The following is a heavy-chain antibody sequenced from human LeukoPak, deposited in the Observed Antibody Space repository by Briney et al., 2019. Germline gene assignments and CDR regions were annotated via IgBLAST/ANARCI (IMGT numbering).Heavy chain of an antibody. Sequence: GGSLRPSCAASGFTFSSYEMNWVRQAPGKGLEWVSYVSSSGSTIYYADSVKGRFTISRDNAKNSLYLQMNSLRAEDTAVYYWARGGTLEHFQHWGRGTLVIVAS. J-gene: IGHJ1*01. CDR1: GFTFSSYE. D-gene: IGHD6-25*01. CDR2: VSSSGSTI. CDR3: ARGGTLEHFQH. V-gene: IGHV3-48*03.